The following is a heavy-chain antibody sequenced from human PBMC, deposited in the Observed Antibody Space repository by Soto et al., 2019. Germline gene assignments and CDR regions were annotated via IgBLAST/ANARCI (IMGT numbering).Heavy chain of an antibody. D-gene: IGHD2-2*01. V-gene: IGHV1-18*01. J-gene: IGHJ4*02. CDR1: GYTFTSYG. CDR3: AREIGGYCSSTSCYDLDY. CDR2: ISAYNGNT. Sequence: ASVKVSCKASGYTFTSYGISWVGQAPGQGLEWMGWISAYNGNTNYAQKLQGRVTMTTDTSTSTAYMELRSLRSDDTAVYYCAREIGGYCSSTSCYDLDYWGQGTLVTVSS.